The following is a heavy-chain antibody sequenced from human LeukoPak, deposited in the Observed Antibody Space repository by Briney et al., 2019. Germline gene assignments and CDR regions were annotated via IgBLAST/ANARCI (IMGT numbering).Heavy chain of an antibody. CDR3: ARAPPYYGSGSYYIGWFDP. J-gene: IGHJ5*02. CDR2: ISVYNGNT. D-gene: IGHD3-10*01. Sequence: GASVKVSCKASGYTFTSYGISWVRQAPGQGLEWMGWISVYNGNTNYAQKFQGRVTMTRDTSISTAYMELSRLRSDDTAVYYCARAPPYYGSGSYYIGWFDPWGQGTLVTVSS. V-gene: IGHV1-18*01. CDR1: GYTFTSYG.